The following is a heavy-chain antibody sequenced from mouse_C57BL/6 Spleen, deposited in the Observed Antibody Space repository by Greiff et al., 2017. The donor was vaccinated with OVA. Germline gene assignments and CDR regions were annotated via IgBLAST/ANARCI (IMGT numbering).Heavy chain of an antibody. CDR3: ARDYGSSHYFDD. CDR2: IYPGDGDT. D-gene: IGHD1-1*01. J-gene: IGHJ2*01. V-gene: IGHV1-82*01. Sequence: QVQLKESGPELVKPGASVKISCKASGYAFSSSWMNWVKQRPGKGLEWIGRIYPGDGDTNYNGKFKGKATLTADKSSSTAYMQLSSLTSEDSAVYFCARDYGSSHYFDDWGQGTTLTVSS. CDR1: GYAFSSSW.